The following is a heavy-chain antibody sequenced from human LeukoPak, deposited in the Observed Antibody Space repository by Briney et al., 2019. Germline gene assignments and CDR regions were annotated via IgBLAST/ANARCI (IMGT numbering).Heavy chain of an antibody. CDR3: ALTYYNGSVWFDP. CDR2: IIPIFGTA. Sequence: SVKVSCKASGGTFSSYAISWVRQAPGQGLEWMGRIIPIFGTANYAQKFQGRVTITTDESTSTAYMELSSLRSEDTAVYYCALTYYNGSVWFDPWGQGTLVTVSS. CDR1: GGTFSSYA. J-gene: IGHJ5*02. D-gene: IGHD3-10*01. V-gene: IGHV1-69*05.